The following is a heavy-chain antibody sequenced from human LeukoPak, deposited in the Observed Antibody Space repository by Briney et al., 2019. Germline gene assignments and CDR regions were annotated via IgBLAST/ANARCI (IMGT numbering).Heavy chain of an antibody. D-gene: IGHD2-2*01. CDR1: GYTFTSYY. CDR3: ARAPEGFCTSTRCSTAEYFQH. J-gene: IGHJ1*01. CDR2: INPSGGST. V-gene: IGHV1-46*01. Sequence: PGASVKVSCKASGYTFTSYYMHWVRQAPGQGLEWMGIINPSGGSTSYAQKFQGRLTITRDTSINTTYMELSSLISDDTAVYYCARAPEGFCTSTRCSTAEYFQHWGQGTLVTASS.